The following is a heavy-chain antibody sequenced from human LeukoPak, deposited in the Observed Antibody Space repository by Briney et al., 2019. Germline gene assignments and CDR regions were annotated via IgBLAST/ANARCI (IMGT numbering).Heavy chain of an antibody. CDR2: ISGYTGYT. D-gene: IGHD3-22*01. J-gene: IGHJ4*02. Sequence: GASVKVSCKASGHTFTSYGISWVRLAPGQGLEWMGWISGYTGYTKYVQKFQGRVTMTTDTSTSTAYMELRSLTSDDTAVYYCARDLTHRRNYDSSGYQIVPAFWGQGTLVTVSS. CDR1: GHTFTSYG. V-gene: IGHV1-18*01. CDR3: ARDLTHRRNYDSSGYQIVPAF.